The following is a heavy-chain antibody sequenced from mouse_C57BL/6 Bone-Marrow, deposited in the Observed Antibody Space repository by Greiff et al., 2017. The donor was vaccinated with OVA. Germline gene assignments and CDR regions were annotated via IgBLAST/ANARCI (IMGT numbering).Heavy chain of an antibody. D-gene: IGHD1-1*01. CDR2: IYPRSGNT. J-gene: IGHJ3*01. Sequence: QVHVKQSGAELARPGASVKLSCKASGYTFTSYGISWVKQRTGQGLEWIGEIYPRSGNTYYNEKFKGKATLTADKSSSTAYMELRSLTSEDSAVYFCARGLLRSWFAYWGQGTLVTVSA. CDR1: GYTFTSYG. CDR3: ARGLLRSWFAY. V-gene: IGHV1-81*01.